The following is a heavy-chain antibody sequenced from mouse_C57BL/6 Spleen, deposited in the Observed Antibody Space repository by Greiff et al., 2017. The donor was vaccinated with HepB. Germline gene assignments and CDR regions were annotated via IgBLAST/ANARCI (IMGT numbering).Heavy chain of an antibody. Sequence: VQLQQPGAELVRPGSSVKLSCKASGYTFTSYWMDWVKQRPGQGLEWIGNIYPSDSETHYNQKFKDKATLTVDKSSSTAYMQLSSLTSEDSAVYYCARGLDDGYYGGFAYWGQGTLVTVSA. CDR3: ARGLDDGYYGGFAY. CDR1: GYTFTSYW. CDR2: IYPSDSET. D-gene: IGHD2-3*01. J-gene: IGHJ3*01. V-gene: IGHV1-61*01.